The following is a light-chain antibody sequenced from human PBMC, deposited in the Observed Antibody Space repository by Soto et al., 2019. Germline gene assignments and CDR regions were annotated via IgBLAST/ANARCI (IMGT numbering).Light chain of an antibody. CDR1: QSVSSN. CDR3: QQYNNWPPMYT. Sequence: EIVMTQSPATLSVSPGERATLSCRASQSVSSNLAWFQQKPGQPPRLLIYGASTRATAIPARFSGSGSGTEFTLTISSLQSEDFAVYYCQQYNNWPPMYTFGQGTKLEI. J-gene: IGKJ2*01. CDR2: GAS. V-gene: IGKV3-15*01.